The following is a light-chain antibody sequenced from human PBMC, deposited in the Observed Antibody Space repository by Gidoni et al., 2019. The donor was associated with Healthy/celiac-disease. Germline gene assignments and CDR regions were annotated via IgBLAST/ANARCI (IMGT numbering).Light chain of an antibody. CDR2: GAS. CDR3: QQDYNLPYT. V-gene: IGKV3D-7*01. Sequence: PGERVTPSCRASQSVSSSYFTWCQQRPGQAPRLLIYGASARATGIPARVSGSGSGTDFTLTISSLQPEDFAVYYCQQDYNLPYTFGQGTKLEIK. CDR1: QSVSSSY. J-gene: IGKJ2*01.